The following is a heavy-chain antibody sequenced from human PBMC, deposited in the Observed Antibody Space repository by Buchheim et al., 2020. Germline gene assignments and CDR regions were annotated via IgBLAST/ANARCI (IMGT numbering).Heavy chain of an antibody. J-gene: IGHJ6*02. Sequence: EVQLVESGGGLVQPGGSLRLSCAASGFTFSSYEMNWVRQAPGKGGEWVSYISSSGSTIYYADSVKGRFTISRDNAKNSLYLQMNSLRAEDTAVYYCARLGGITIFGVVKYYYYGMDVWGQGTT. CDR2: ISSSGSTI. D-gene: IGHD3-3*01. CDR1: GFTFSSYE. V-gene: IGHV3-48*03. CDR3: ARLGGITIFGVVKYYYYGMDV.